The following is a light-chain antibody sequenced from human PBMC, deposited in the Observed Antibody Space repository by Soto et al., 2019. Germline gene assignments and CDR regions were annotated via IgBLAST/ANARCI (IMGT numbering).Light chain of an antibody. V-gene: IGKV1-39*01. Sequence: DIQMTQSPSPLSASVGDRITITCRASQSISRYLNWFQQKEGQVPNLLIYASSNLQSGVPSRFTATGSGTDFTLTISSLQPEDFATYYCQQIYIPPFIFGPGTKVDFK. J-gene: IGKJ3*01. CDR1: QSISRY. CDR2: ASS. CDR3: QQIYIPPFI.